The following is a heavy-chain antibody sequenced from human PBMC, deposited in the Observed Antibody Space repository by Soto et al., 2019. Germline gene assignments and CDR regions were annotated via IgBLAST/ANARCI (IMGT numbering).Heavy chain of an antibody. CDR1: GDSVSSNSAA. V-gene: IGHV6-1*01. CDR2: TYYRSKWYN. CDR3: AREDRQWLVRGSGYYYGMDV. D-gene: IGHD6-19*01. J-gene: IGHJ6*02. Sequence: PSQTLSLTCXISGDSVSSNSAAWNWIRQSPSRGLEWLGRTYYRSKWYNDYAVSVKSRITINPDTSKNQFSLQLNSVTPEDTAVYYCAREDRQWLVRGSGYYYGMDVWGQGTTVTVSS.